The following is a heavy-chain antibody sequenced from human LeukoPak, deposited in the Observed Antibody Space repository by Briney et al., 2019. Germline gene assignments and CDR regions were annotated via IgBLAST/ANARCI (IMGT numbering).Heavy chain of an antibody. CDR3: ARDFTIFGGEYYFDY. CDR2: INPNSGGT. V-gene: IGHV1-2*02. CDR1: GYTFTGYY. Sequence: ASVKVSCKASGYTFTGYYMHWVRQAPGQGLEWMGWINPNSGGTNYAQKFQGRVTMTGDTSISTAYMELSRLRSDDTAVYYCARDFTIFGGEYYFDYWGQGTLVTVSS. D-gene: IGHD3-3*01. J-gene: IGHJ4*02.